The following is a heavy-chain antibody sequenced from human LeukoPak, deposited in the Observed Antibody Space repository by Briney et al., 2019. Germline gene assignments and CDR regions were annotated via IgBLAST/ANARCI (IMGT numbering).Heavy chain of an antibody. CDR3: ASGYCSTTTCPPA. CDR1: GFTFSNYA. CDR2: ISSSSSHI. J-gene: IGHJ5*02. Sequence: TGGSLRLSCVASGFTFSNYAMNWVRQAPGKGLEWVSSISSSSSHIYYADSVKGRFTISRDNAKNSLYLQMNSLRAEDTAVYYCASGYCSTTTCPPAWGQGTLVTVSS. V-gene: IGHV3-21*01. D-gene: IGHD2-2*01.